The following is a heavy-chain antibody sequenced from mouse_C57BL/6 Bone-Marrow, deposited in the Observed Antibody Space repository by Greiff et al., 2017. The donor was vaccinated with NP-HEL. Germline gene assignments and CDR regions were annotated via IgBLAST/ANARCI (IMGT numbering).Heavy chain of an antibody. CDR1: GFTFSDYY. Sequence: EVQLVESEGGLVQPGSSMKLSCTASGFTFSDYYMAWVRQVPEKGLEWVANINYDGSSTYYLDSLKSRFIISRDNAKNILYLQMSSLKSEDTATYYCARPIEFLGYYFDYWGQGTTLTVSS. CDR3: ARPIEFLGYYFDY. V-gene: IGHV5-16*01. J-gene: IGHJ2*01. D-gene: IGHD4-1*01. CDR2: INYDGSST.